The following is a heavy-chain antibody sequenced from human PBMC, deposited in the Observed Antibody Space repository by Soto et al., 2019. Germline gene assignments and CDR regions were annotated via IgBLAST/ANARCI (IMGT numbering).Heavy chain of an antibody. CDR3: AKVAVPAAHFDY. J-gene: IGHJ4*02. CDR2: ISYDGSNK. V-gene: IGHV3-30*18. CDR1: RVTFNSYG. D-gene: IGHD2-2*01. Sequence: WGSLRLSCAASRVTFNSYGIHFFRQAPGKGLEWVAVISYDGSNKYYADSVKGRFTISRDNSKNTLYLQMNSLRAEDTAVYYCAKVAVPAAHFDYWGQGTLVTVSS.